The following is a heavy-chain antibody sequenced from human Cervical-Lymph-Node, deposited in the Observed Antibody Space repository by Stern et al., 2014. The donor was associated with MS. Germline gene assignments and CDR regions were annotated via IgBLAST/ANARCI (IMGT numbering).Heavy chain of an antibody. J-gene: IGHJ4*02. CDR1: GFIFSSYA. CDR2: ISGPGGST. D-gene: IGHD3-3*01. CDR3: AKGAYDFWSGYSTGHFDY. V-gene: IGHV3-23*04. Sequence: EVQLVESGGGLVQPGGSLRLSCAASGFIFSSYAMSWVRQAPGKGLEWVSAISGPGGSTYCTDSVKGRFTITRDKSKNTLYLQMNSLRAEDTAVYYCAKGAYDFWSGYSTGHFDYWGQGTLVTVSS.